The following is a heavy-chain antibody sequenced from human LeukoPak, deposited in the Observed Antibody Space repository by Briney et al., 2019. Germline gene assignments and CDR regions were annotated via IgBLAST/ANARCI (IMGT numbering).Heavy chain of an antibody. CDR3: ARLGDPGLVVVAAATIPAYYGMDV. CDR2: IYSGGST. CDR1: GFTVSSNY. J-gene: IGHJ6*02. D-gene: IGHD2-15*01. Sequence: GGSLRLSCAASGFTVSSNYMSWVRQAPGKGLEWVSVIYSGGSTYYADSVKGRFTISRDNSKNTLYLQMNSLRAEDTAVYYCARLGDPGLVVVAAATIPAYYGMDVWGQGTTVTVSS. V-gene: IGHV3-66*01.